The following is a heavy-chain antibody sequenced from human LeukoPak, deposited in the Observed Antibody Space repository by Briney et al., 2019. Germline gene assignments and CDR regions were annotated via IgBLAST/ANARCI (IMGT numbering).Heavy chain of an antibody. CDR3: ARDVGYCSSTSCYNWFDP. V-gene: IGHV4-30-4*08. Sequence: SXTLSLTCTVSGGSISSGDYYWSWIRQPPGKGLEWIGYVYYSGSTYYNPSMKSRVTISVDTSKNQFSLKLSSVTAADTAVYYCARDVGYCSSTSCYNWFDPWGQGTLVTVSS. CDR1: GGSISSGDYY. J-gene: IGHJ5*02. D-gene: IGHD2-2*03. CDR2: VYYSGST.